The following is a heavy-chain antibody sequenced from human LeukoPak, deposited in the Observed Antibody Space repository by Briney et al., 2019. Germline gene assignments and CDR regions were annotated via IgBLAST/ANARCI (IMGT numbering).Heavy chain of an antibody. J-gene: IGHJ4*02. CDR1: GGSISSYY. CDR3: ARGLMMAVAGRGEFHY. V-gene: IGHV4-59*01. D-gene: IGHD6-13*01. CDR2: FYYSGST. Sequence: PSETLSLTCTVSGGSISSYYWSWIRQPPGKGLEWIGFFYYSGSTNYNPSLKSRVTISVDTSKNQFSLKLSSVTAADTAVYYCARGLMMAVAGRGEFHYWGQGTLATVSS.